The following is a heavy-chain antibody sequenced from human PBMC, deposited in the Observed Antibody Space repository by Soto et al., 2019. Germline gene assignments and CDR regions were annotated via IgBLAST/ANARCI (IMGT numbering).Heavy chain of an antibody. CDR1: GFTFSSYA. V-gene: IGHV3-23*01. CDR2: ISGSGAST. Sequence: EVQLLESGGGLVQPGGSLRLSCAASGFTFSSYAMSWVRQAPGKGLEWVSAISGSGASTYYADSVKGRFTISRDNSENTRYVQRNSLRAEDTALYYCAKDARSNWNTGHYNEAFDIWGQGTMVTVSS. CDR3: AKDARSNWNTGHYNEAFDI. D-gene: IGHD1-1*01. J-gene: IGHJ3*02.